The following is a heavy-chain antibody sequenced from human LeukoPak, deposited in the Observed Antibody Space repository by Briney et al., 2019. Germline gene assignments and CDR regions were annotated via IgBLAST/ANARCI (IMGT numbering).Heavy chain of an antibody. Sequence: GGSLRLSCAASGFTFSSYAMSWVRQAPGKGLEWVSAISGSGGSSYYADSVKGRFTISRDNSKNTLYLQMNSLRAEDTAVYYCAKTGAFGYYYDSSGYYELPFDYWGQGTLVTVSS. V-gene: IGHV3-23*01. J-gene: IGHJ4*02. D-gene: IGHD3-22*01. CDR3: AKTGAFGYYYDSSGYYELPFDY. CDR1: GFTFSSYA. CDR2: ISGSGGSS.